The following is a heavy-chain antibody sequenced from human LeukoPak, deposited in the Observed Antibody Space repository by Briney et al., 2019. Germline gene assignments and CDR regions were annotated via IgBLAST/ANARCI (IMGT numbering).Heavy chain of an antibody. J-gene: IGHJ6*03. V-gene: IGHV4-4*07. CDR3: ARVNYGDAKGSPYYYYYYMDV. CDR1: GGSISSYY. Sequence: SETLSLTCTVSGGSISSYYWSWIRQPAGKGLEWIGRIYTSGSTNYNPSLKSRVTMSVDTSKNQFSLKLSSVTAADTAVYYCARVNYGDAKGSPYYYYYYMDVWGKGTTVTVSS. CDR2: IYTSGST. D-gene: IGHD4-17*01.